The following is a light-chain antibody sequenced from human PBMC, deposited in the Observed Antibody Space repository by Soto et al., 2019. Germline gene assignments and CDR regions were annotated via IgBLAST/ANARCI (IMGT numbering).Light chain of an antibody. CDR2: DAS. Sequence: DIQMTQSPSPLSASVGDRVTITCRASQSISSWLAWYQQKPGTAPKLLIYDASSLESGVPSRFSGSGSGTEFTLTISSLQPDDFATYYCQQYNSYSQTFGQGTKVEIK. CDR3: QQYNSYSQT. J-gene: IGKJ1*01. V-gene: IGKV1-5*01. CDR1: QSISSW.